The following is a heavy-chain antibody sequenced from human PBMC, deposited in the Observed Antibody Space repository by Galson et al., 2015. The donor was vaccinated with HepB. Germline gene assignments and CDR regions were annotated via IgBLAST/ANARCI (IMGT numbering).Heavy chain of an antibody. D-gene: IGHD6-19*01. CDR3: ARGPWYSSGWLLDY. CDR2: IAYDGSKK. CDR1: GFTFTNYP. Sequence: SLRLSCAASGFTFTNYPMHWVRQAPGKGLEWVAVIAYDGSKKYYAESVKGRFTISRDKSNNTLYLQVNSLTAEDTAVYFCARGPWYSSGWLLDYWGQGTQVTVSS. J-gene: IGHJ4*02. V-gene: IGHV3-30-3*01.